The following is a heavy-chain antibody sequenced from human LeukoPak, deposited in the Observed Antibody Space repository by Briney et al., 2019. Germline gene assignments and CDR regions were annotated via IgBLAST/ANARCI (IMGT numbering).Heavy chain of an antibody. D-gene: IGHD5-18*01. CDR2: ISSSSSYV. J-gene: IGHJ4*02. Sequence: GGSLRLSCAASGFTFSSYSMNWVRQAPGKGLEWVSSISSSSSYVYYADSVKGRFTISRDNAKNSLYLQMNSLRAEDTAVYYCVRAGRGYSYGLPNYWGQGTLVTVSS. CDR3: VRAGRGYSYGLPNY. CDR1: GFTFSSYS. V-gene: IGHV3-21*01.